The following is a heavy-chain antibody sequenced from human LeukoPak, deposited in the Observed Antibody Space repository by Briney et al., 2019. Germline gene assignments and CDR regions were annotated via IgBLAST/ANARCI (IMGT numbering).Heavy chain of an antibody. D-gene: IGHD6-19*01. CDR3: ARGATAVAGIDY. J-gene: IGHJ4*02. Sequence: ASVKVSCKASGYTFSRYGINWVRQAPGQGLEWMGWISAYNGNTNYAQNFQGRVTMTTDTSTSTAYMELRSLRSDDTAVYYCARGATAVAGIDYWGQGTLVTVSS. V-gene: IGHV1-18*01. CDR1: GYTFSRYG. CDR2: ISAYNGNT.